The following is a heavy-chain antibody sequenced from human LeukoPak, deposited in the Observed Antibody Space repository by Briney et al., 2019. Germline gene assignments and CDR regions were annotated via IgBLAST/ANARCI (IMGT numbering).Heavy chain of an antibody. V-gene: IGHV3-48*03. CDR2: ISSGGITI. J-gene: IGHJ4*02. D-gene: IGHD2-2*03. CDR1: GFTFSSYE. Sequence: SGGSLRLSCAASGFTFSSYEMNWVRQAPGKGLEWVSYISSGGITIQYADSAKGRFTISRDNAKNSLYLLMNSLRAEDTAVYYCARVDPKAPGDYSWGRGTLVTVSS. CDR3: ARVDPKAPGDYS.